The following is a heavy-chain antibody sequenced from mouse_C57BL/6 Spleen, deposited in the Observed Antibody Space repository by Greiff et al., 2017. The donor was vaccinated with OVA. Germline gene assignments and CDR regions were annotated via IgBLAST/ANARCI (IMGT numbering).Heavy chain of an antibody. J-gene: IGHJ1*03. D-gene: IGHD2-4*01. Sequence: VQLQQSGAELVRPGASVTLSCKASGYTFTDYYINWVKQRPGQGLEWIARIYPGSGNTYYNEKFKGKATLTAEKSSSTAYMQLSSLTSEDSAVYFCASPYDYSDWYFDVWGTGTTVTVSS. V-gene: IGHV1-76*01. CDR2: IYPGSGNT. CDR1: GYTFTDYY. CDR3: ASPYDYSDWYFDV.